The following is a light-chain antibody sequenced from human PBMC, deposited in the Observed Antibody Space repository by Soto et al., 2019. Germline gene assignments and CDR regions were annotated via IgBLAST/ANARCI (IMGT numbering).Light chain of an antibody. V-gene: IGKV3-15*01. J-gene: IGKJ1*01. CDR1: QSVSSS. CDR2: GSS. Sequence: EIVVTQSPATLSVSPGERATLSCRASQSVSSSLAWYQQKPGQAPRLLIYGSSTRAPGIPARFSGSGSGTEFTLTISSLQSEDYAVYYCQQYNNWWTFVQGTKVEIK. CDR3: QQYNNWWT.